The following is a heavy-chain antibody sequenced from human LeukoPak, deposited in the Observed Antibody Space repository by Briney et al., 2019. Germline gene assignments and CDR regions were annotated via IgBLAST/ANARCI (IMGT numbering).Heavy chain of an antibody. V-gene: IGHV1-2*02. Sequence: GASVKLSCKASGYTFTGYYMHWVRQAPGQGLGWMGWSNPNSGGTNYAQKFQDRVTMTRDTSTSTVYMELSSLRSEDTAVYYCERDRRHHADRWFDPWGQGTLVTVSS. D-gene: IGHD2-2*01. CDR2: SNPNSGGT. CDR3: ERDRRHHADRWFDP. J-gene: IGHJ5*02. CDR1: GYTFTGYY.